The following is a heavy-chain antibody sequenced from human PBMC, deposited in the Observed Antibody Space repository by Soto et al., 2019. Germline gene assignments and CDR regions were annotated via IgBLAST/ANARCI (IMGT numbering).Heavy chain of an antibody. CDR2: ISYDGSNK. CDR3: AREGLESYSDY. D-gene: IGHD3-16*01. V-gene: IGHV3-30-3*01. CDR1: GFTFSSYA. J-gene: IGHJ4*02. Sequence: GGSLRLSCAASGFTFSSYAMHWVRQAPGKGLEWVAVISYDGSNKYYADSVKGRFTISRDNSKNTLYLQMNSLRAEDTAVYYCAREGLESYSDYWGQGTLVTVSS.